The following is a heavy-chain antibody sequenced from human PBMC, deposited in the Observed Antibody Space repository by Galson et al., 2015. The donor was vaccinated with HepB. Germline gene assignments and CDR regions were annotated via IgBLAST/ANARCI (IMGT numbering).Heavy chain of an antibody. J-gene: IGHJ5*02. Sequence: SVKVSCKASGYTFTSYYMHWVRQAPGQGLEWMGIINPSGGSTSYAQKFQGRVTMTRDTSTSTVYMELSSLRSEDTAVYHCARGPQYCSGGSCYWFDPWGQGTLVTVSS. D-gene: IGHD2-15*01. CDR3: ARGPQYCSGGSCYWFDP. CDR2: INPSGGST. V-gene: IGHV1-46*01. CDR1: GYTFTSYY.